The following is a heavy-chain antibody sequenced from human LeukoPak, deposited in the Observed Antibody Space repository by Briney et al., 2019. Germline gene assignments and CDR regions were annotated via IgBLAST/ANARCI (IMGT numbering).Heavy chain of an antibody. V-gene: IGHV4-39*02. CDR2: IYYSGNT. CDR1: GGSISSSSYY. Sequence: SETLSLTCTVSGGSISSSSYYWGWIRQPPGKGLEWIGSIYYSGNTYYNASLKSQVSISIDTSKNQFSLRLTSVTAADTAVYYCARDSNYDFWSGPWGYYYMDVWGKGTTVTVSS. D-gene: IGHD3-3*01. J-gene: IGHJ6*03. CDR3: ARDSNYDFWSGPWGYYYMDV.